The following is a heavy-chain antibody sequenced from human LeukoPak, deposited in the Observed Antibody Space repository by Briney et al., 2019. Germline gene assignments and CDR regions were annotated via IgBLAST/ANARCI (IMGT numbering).Heavy chain of an antibody. Sequence: PGGFLRLSCAASGFTFSSYAMSWVRRAPGKGLEWVSVITGSGATTSYADSVKGRFTISRDNSKNTLYLQMNSLRAEDTAVYYCAEPPEGRYYFDYWGQGTLVTVSS. J-gene: IGHJ4*02. CDR3: AEPPEGRYYFDY. D-gene: IGHD1-14*01. CDR1: GFTFSSYA. V-gene: IGHV3-23*01. CDR2: ITGSGATT.